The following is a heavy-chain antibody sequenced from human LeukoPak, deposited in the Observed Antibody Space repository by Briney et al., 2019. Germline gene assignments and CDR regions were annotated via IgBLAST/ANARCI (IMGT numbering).Heavy chain of an antibody. D-gene: IGHD1-14*01. CDR2: IFYSGST. CDR3: ARHVRRTYHRYFDY. Sequence: SETLSLTCTVSRDSISSYYWSWIRQPPGKGLEWIGYIFYSGSTSYNPSLKSRVIISVDTSKNQFSLKLSSVTAADTAVYYCARHVRRTYHRYFDYWGQGTLVTVSS. J-gene: IGHJ4*02. CDR1: RDSISSYY. V-gene: IGHV4-59*08.